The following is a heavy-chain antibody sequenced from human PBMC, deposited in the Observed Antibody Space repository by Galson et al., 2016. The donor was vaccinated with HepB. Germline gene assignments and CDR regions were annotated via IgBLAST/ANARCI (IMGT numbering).Heavy chain of an antibody. CDR2: ISADGSVE. D-gene: IGHD2-15*01. J-gene: IGHJ6*02. Sequence: SLRLSCAASGFTFNHYGMHWVRQAPGKGLGWVAVISADGSVEYYADSVRGRFTISRDNSKNMLYLQMNSLRAEDTAVYYCARDTKGRVEVVVAANYYYYYGMDVWGQGTTVTVSS. CDR1: GFTFNHYG. CDR3: ARDTKGRVEVVVAANYYYYYGMDV. V-gene: IGHV3-30*03.